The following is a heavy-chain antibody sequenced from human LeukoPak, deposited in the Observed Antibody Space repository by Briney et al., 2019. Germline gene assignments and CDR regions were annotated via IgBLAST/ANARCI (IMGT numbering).Heavy chain of an antibody. Sequence: ASVKVSCKASGYTFTSYYMHWVRQAPGQGLEWMGIINPSGGSTIYAQKFQGRVTLTSDTSTSTVYMEVSSLRSEDTAVYYCARVAVAGMAYFQHWGQGTLVTVSS. J-gene: IGHJ1*01. CDR1: GYTFTSYY. V-gene: IGHV1-46*01. CDR3: ARVAVAGMAYFQH. CDR2: INPSGGST. D-gene: IGHD6-19*01.